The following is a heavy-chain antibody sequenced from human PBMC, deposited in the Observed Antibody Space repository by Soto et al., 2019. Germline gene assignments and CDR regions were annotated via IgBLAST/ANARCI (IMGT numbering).Heavy chain of an antibody. V-gene: IGHV4-59*08. J-gene: IGHJ5*02. D-gene: IGHD2-15*01. CDR1: GGSISSYY. Sequence: SETLSLTCTVSGGSISSYYWSWIRQPPGKGLEWIGNIYYSGSTNYNPSLKSRVTISVDTSKNQFSLKLSSVTAADTAVYYCARPQSSPWFDPWGQGTLVTVSS. CDR2: IYYSGST. CDR3: ARPQSSPWFDP.